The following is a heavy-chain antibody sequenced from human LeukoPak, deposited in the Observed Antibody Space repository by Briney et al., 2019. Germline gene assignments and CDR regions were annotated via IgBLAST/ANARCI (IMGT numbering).Heavy chain of an antibody. CDR2: ISWNSGSI. Sequence: GRSLRLSCAASGFTFDDYAMHWVRQAPGKGLEWVSGISWNSGSIGYADSVKGRFTISRDNAKNSLYLQMNSLRAEDMALYYCAKDLFDDSWSGRGSLDYWGQGTLVTVSS. D-gene: IGHD3-3*01. CDR3: AKDLFDDSWSGRGSLDY. V-gene: IGHV3-9*03. J-gene: IGHJ4*02. CDR1: GFTFDDYA.